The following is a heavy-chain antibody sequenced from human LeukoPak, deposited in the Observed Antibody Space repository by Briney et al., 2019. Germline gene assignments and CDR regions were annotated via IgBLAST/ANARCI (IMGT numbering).Heavy chain of an antibody. CDR3: ASRDSSGWYLGY. Sequence: ASVKVSCKASGGTFSSYAISWVRQAPGQGLEWMGRIIPILGIANYAQKFQGRVTITADKSTSTAYMELSSLRSEDTAVYYCASRDSSGWYLGYWGQGTLVTVSS. CDR1: GGTFSSYA. V-gene: IGHV1-69*04. D-gene: IGHD6-19*01. J-gene: IGHJ4*02. CDR2: IIPILGIA.